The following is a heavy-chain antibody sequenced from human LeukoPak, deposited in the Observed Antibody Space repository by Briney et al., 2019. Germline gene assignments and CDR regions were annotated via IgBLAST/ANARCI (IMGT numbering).Heavy chain of an antibody. CDR3: ARDRTVTTGYYYYMDV. Sequence: SETLSLTCTVSGGSISSGGYYWSWIRQHPGKGLEWIGYIYYSGGTYYNPSLKSRVTISVDTSKNQFSLKLSSVTAADTAVYYCARDRTVTTGYYYYMDVWGKGTTVTVSS. V-gene: IGHV4-31*03. CDR1: GGSISSGGYY. D-gene: IGHD4-11*01. CDR2: IYYSGGT. J-gene: IGHJ6*03.